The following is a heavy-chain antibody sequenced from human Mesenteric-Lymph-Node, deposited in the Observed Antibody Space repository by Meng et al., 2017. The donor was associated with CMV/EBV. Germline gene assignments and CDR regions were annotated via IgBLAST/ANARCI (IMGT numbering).Heavy chain of an antibody. Sequence: GESLKISCVASGFSFSSFAVHWVRQAPGKGLEWVAFTRYDGINKYHAESVRGRFTISKDLSKNTLYLEMNGLRVDDTAVYYCAKDRYSGGDGNGMDVWGQGTTVTVSS. V-gene: IGHV3-30*02. CDR2: TRYDGINK. CDR3: AKDRYSGGDGNGMDV. CDR1: GFSFSSFA. J-gene: IGHJ6*02. D-gene: IGHD6-25*01.